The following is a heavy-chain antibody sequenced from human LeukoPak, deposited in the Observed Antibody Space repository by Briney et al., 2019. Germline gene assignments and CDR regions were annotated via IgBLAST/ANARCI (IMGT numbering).Heavy chain of an antibody. D-gene: IGHD3-10*01. CDR3: AKFGYYYGSGRGYFDY. CDR2: ISGSGGST. J-gene: IGHJ4*02. CDR1: GFTFSTYA. Sequence: QPEGSLRLSCAASGFTFSTYAMSWVRQAPGKGLEWVSAISGSGGSTYYADSVKGRFTISRDNSKNTLYLQMSSLRAEDTAVYYCAKFGYYYGSGRGYFDYWGLGTLATVSS. V-gene: IGHV3-23*01.